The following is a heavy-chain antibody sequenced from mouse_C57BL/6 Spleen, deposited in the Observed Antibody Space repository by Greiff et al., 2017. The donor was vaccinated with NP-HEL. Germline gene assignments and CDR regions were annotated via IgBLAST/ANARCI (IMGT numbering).Heavy chain of an antibody. D-gene: IGHD1-1*01. CDR1: GFSLTSYG. CDR3: ARQRTHCGSTWGYYAMDY. V-gene: IGHV2-6-1*01. Sequence: VQRVESGPGLVAPSQSLSITCTVSGFSLTSYGVHWVRQPPGKGLEWLVVIWSDGSTTYNAALKSRLSISKDNSKSKVFLNMNSLQTDYTSMYYWARQRTHCGSTWGYYAMDYWGQGTSVTVSS. J-gene: IGHJ4*01. CDR2: IWSDGST.